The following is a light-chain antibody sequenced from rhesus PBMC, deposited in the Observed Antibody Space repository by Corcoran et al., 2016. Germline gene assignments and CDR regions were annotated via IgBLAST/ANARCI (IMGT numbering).Light chain of an antibody. J-gene: IGKJ4*01. V-gene: IGKV1-32*02. CDR3: QQGNSNPLA. CDR2: YTN. Sequence: DIQMSQSPSSLSASVGDRVTITRRASQGISSYLNWYKQKPGKAPKLLIYYTNSLASGVPSRFSGSGSGTEFTLTLSSLQPEDFATSYCQQGNSNPLAFGGGTRVELK. CDR1: QGISSY.